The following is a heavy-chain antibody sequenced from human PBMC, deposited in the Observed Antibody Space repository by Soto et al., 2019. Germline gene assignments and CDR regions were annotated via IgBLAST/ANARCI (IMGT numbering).Heavy chain of an antibody. Sequence: QVQLVESGGGVVQPGRSLRLSCAASGFTFSSYGMHWVRQAPGKGLEWVAVIWYDGSNKYYADSVKGRFTISRDNSKNTLYLQMNSLRAEDTAVYYCARDKVLAPGVVPAAIKAFDIWGQGTMVTVSS. CDR3: ARDKVLAPGVVPAAIKAFDI. V-gene: IGHV3-33*01. J-gene: IGHJ3*02. CDR2: IWYDGSNK. CDR1: GFTFSSYG. D-gene: IGHD2-2*01.